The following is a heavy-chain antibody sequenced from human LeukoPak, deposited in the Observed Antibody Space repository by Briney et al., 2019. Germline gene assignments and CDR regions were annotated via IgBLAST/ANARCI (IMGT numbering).Heavy chain of an antibody. J-gene: IGHJ4*02. CDR3: ARDRVAAAGFDY. Sequence: ASVNVSFTASGYTFTIYGISWVRQAPGQGLEWMGWISAYNGNTNYAQKLQGRVTMTTDTSTSTAYMELRSLRSDDTAVYYCARDRVAAAGFDYWGQGTLVTVSS. V-gene: IGHV1-18*01. D-gene: IGHD6-13*01. CDR2: ISAYNGNT. CDR1: GYTFTIYG.